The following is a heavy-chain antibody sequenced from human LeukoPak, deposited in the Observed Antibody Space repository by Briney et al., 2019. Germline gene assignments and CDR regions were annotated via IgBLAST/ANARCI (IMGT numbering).Heavy chain of an antibody. Sequence: VGSLRLSRAASGVTFSDVAIRGVRQVPGGGVEWVSCIDVSGDETPYPASVRGRLTVPRDNSKNTLYLQMNSLRVQDPATYFCANVQFNWRPIDYRGQATPVIVSS. CDR1: GVTFSDVA. J-gene: IGHJ4*02. V-gene: IGHV3-23*01. CDR2: IDVSGDET. D-gene: IGHD1-20*01. CDR3: ANVQFNWRPIDY.